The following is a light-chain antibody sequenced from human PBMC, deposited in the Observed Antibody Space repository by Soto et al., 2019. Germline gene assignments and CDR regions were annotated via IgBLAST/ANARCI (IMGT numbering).Light chain of an antibody. V-gene: IGKV1-5*03. CDR1: HHIDAW. CDR2: KAS. J-gene: IGKJ4*01. Sequence: IQMTQSPSTLSSSVGDRVTITCRASHHIDAWLAWYQQKPGKAPKVLIYKASILESGVPSRFSGSGSGTEFTLTISSLQPDDSATYYCQQRSNYPLTFGGGTKVEIK. CDR3: QQRSNYPLT.